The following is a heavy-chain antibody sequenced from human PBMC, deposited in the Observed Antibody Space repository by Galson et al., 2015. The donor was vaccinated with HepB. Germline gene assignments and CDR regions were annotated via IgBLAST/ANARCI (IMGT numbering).Heavy chain of an antibody. Sequence: SLRLSCAASGFTFSSYSMNWVRHAAEKGLEWVSSISSSSSYIYYTDSVKGRFTISRDNAKNSLYLQMNSLRAEDTAVYYCARRRRDSYGYGSYYYYMDVWGKGTTVTVSS. CDR3: ARRRRDSYGYGSYYYYMDV. CDR1: GFTFSSYS. D-gene: IGHD5-18*01. V-gene: IGHV3-21*01. J-gene: IGHJ6*03. CDR2: ISSSSSYI.